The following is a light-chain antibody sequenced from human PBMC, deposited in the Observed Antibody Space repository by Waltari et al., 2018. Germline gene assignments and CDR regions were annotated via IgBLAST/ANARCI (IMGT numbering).Light chain of an antibody. V-gene: IGKV1-9*01. CDR3: QQLDSFPIT. J-gene: IGKJ5*01. Sequence: DIQLTQSPSFLSASVGDRVTIPCRASQALSSYLAWYQQKPGRAPKRLIYAASTLQSGVPSGFSGSGSGTEFTLTISSLQPEEFATYYCQQLDSFPITFGQGTRLEIK. CDR2: AAS. CDR1: QALSSY.